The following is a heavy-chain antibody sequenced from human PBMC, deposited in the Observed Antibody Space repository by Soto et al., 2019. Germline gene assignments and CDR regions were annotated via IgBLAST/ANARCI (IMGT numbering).Heavy chain of an antibody. CDR2: ISYDGSNK. V-gene: IGHV3-30-3*01. CDR3: ARDPEAYCGGDCYSSDSELVIGRGWAFDI. CDR1: GFTFSSYA. Sequence: PGGSLRLSCAASGFTFSSYAMHWVRQAPGKGLEWVAVISYDGSNKYYADSVKGRFTISRDNSKNTLYLQMNSLRAEDTAVYYCARDPEAYCGGDCYSSDSELVIGRGWAFDIWGQGTMVTVSS. D-gene: IGHD2-21*02. J-gene: IGHJ3*02.